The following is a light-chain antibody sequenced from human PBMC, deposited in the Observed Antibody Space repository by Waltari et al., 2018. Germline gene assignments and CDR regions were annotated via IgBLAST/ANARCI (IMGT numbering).Light chain of an antibody. CDR3: GTWDSSLSAA. V-gene: IGLV1-51*01. CDR1: SSNIGNNY. Sequence: QSVLTQPPSVSAAPGQKVTISCSGSSSNIGNNYVSWYQQLPGTAPKLLIYDNNKRPSGIPDRCSGSKSGTSATLGITGLQTGDEADYYCGTWDSSLSAAFGTGTKVTVL. CDR2: DNN. J-gene: IGLJ1*01.